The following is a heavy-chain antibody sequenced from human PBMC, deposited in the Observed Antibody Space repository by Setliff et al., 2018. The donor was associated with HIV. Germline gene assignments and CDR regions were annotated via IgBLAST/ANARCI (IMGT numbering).Heavy chain of an antibody. Sequence: PSETLSLTCTVSGGSISSGDYFLSWIRQAPGKGREWIGCIYYSGSAYYNPSLKSRLTMSVDSSGNQFSLTLTSVTAADTAVYYCARDPNTGWYYLDFWGPGALVTVSS. CDR1: GGSISSGDYF. J-gene: IGHJ4*02. CDR3: ARDPNTGWYYLDF. V-gene: IGHV4-30-4*08. CDR2: IYYSGSA. D-gene: IGHD6-19*01.